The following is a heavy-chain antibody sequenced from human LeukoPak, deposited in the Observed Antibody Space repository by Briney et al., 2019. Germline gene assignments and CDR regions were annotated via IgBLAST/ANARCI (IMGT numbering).Heavy chain of an antibody. CDR3: ARPRHYYDSSGYYPGAFDI. J-gene: IGHJ3*02. V-gene: IGHV5-10-1*01. D-gene: IGHD3-22*01. CDR1: GYSFTSYW. CDR2: IDPSDSYT. Sequence: GESLKNSCKGSGYSFTSYWISWVRQMPGKGLEWMGRIDPSDSYTNYSPSFQGHVTISADKSISTAYLQWSSLKASDTAMYYCARPRHYYDSSGYYPGAFDIWGQGTMVTVSS.